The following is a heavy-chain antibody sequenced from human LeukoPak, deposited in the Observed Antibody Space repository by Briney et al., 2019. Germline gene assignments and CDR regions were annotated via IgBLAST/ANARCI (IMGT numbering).Heavy chain of an antibody. V-gene: IGHV3-21*01. Sequence: PGGSLRLSCAASGFTFSSYWMSWVRQAPGKGLEWLSSVSGLSTYIYYADSVKGRFTISRDNAKNSLYLQMNSLRAEDTAVYYCAREGISSDYWGQGTLVAVSS. J-gene: IGHJ4*02. CDR2: VSGLSTYI. D-gene: IGHD3-3*02. CDR1: GFTFSSYW. CDR3: AREGISSDY.